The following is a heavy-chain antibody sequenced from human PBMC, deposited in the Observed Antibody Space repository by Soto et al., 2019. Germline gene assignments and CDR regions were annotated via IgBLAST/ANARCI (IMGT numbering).Heavy chain of an antibody. CDR2: IFHSGST. CDR3: ARVFTPNIAAAGTFDY. J-gene: IGHJ4*02. D-gene: IGHD6-13*01. Sequence: PSETLSLTCAVSGGSISSSNWWSWVRQPPGKGLEWIGEIFHSGSTNYNPSLKSRVTISVDKSKNQFSLNLNSVTAADTAVYYCARVFTPNIAAAGTFDYWGQGTLVIVSS. CDR1: GGSISSSNW. V-gene: IGHV4-4*02.